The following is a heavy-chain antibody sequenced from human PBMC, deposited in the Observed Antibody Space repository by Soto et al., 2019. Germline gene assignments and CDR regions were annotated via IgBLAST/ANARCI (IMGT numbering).Heavy chain of an antibody. V-gene: IGHV3-33*01. CDR3: APDIGGPVIYFYYGMDA. J-gene: IGHJ6*02. CDR2: VWYDRFKK. D-gene: IGHD2-15*01. Sequence: QVQLVESGGGVVQPGRSLRLSCAASGFSFSSTFGMHWVRQAPGRGLEWVAVVWYDRFKKYYADSVRGRFTLSRDHSKSMLYLQMDNLRVEDTGVYYCAPDIGGPVIYFYYGMDAWGQGTTLTVSS. CDR1: GFSFSSTFG.